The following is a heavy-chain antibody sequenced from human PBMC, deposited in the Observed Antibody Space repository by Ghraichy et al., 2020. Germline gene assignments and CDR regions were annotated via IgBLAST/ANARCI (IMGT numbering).Heavy chain of an antibody. J-gene: IGHJ4*02. CDR2: ISYDGSNK. CDR1: GFTFSSYA. D-gene: IGHD1-26*01. CDR3: ARDSVYSGSYFDY. Sequence: GGSLRLSCAASGFTFSSYAMHWVRQAPGKGLEWVAVISYDGSNKYYADSVKGRFTISRDNSKNTLYLQMNSLRAEDTAVYYCARDSVYSGSYFDYWGQGTLVTVSS. V-gene: IGHV3-30*04.